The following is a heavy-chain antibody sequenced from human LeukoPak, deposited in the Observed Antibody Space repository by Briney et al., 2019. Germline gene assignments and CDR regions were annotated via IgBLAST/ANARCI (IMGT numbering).Heavy chain of an antibody. J-gene: IGHJ6*02. CDR3: TRDIEWYYDILTGRMDV. Sequence: HPGGSLRLSCTASGFTFGDYSMSWVRQAPGKGLEWVGFIRSKAYGGTPEYAASVKGRFTISRDDSNTIAYLQMNSLKTEDTAVYYCTRDIEWYYDILTGRMDVWGQGTTVTVSS. CDR2: IRSKAYGGTP. CDR1: GFTFGDYS. D-gene: IGHD3-9*01. V-gene: IGHV3-49*04.